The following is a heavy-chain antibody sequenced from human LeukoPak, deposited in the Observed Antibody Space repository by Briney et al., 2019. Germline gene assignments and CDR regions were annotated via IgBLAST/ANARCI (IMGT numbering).Heavy chain of an antibody. V-gene: IGHV1-69*01. CDR3: ASSGYYYSSFGY. Sequence: ASVKVSCKASGGTFSSYAISWVRQAPGQGLEWMGGIIPIFGTANYAQKFQGRVTITADESTSTAYMELSSLRSEDTAVYYCASSGYYYSSFGYWGQGTLVTVSS. CDR2: IIPIFGTA. J-gene: IGHJ4*02. CDR1: GGTFSSYA. D-gene: IGHD3-22*01.